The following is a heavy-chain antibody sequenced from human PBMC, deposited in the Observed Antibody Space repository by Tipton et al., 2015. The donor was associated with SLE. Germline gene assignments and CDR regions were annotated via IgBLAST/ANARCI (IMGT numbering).Heavy chain of an antibody. CDR2: VYNSGST. V-gene: IGHV4-59*08. CDR3: ARHRGDFDY. J-gene: IGHJ4*01. D-gene: IGHD3-16*01. CDR1: GGSISKYY. Sequence: TLSLTCTVSGGSISKYYWSWIRQPPGKGLEWIGYVYNSGSTNYNPSLKSRVTISVDTSKNQFSLNLSSVTAADTAVYYCARHRGDFDYWGHGTLATVSS.